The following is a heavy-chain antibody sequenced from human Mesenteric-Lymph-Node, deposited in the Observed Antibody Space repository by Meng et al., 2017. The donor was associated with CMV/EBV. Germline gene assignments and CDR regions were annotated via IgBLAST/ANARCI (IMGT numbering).Heavy chain of an antibody. CDR2: IYYSGST. J-gene: IGHJ5*02. D-gene: IGHD2-2*01. V-gene: IGHV4-61*01. CDR1: GSCS. Sequence: GSCSLSWIRQPPGEGLEWIGYIYYSGSTNYNPSLKNRVTISVATSKDQFSLKLSSVTAADTAVYYCARVRVIGYYSSTSCYRGWFDPWGQGTLVTVSS. CDR3: ARVRVIGYYSSTSCYRGWFDP.